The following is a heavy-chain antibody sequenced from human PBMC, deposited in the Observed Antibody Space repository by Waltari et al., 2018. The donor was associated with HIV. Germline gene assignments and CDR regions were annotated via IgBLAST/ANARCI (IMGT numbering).Heavy chain of an antibody. J-gene: IGHJ5*02. Sequence: QVQLLQSGAEVKKPGASVKVSCKVSGHTITELSVHWVRQAPGKGLEWMGGFDHEEGETLLAQNLQGRVSMTEDTSTDTAYMELRSLKSEDTAVYYCATFSLRFWLSRRRWFDPWGQGTLVTVSS. CDR2: FDHEEGET. D-gene: IGHD3-3*01. V-gene: IGHV1-24*01. CDR3: ATFSLRFWLSRRRWFDP. CDR1: GHTITELS.